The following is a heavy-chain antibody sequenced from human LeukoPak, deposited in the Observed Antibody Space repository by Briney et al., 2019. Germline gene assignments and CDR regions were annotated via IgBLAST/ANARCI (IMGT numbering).Heavy chain of an antibody. D-gene: IGHD5-18*01. CDR1: GFTFSSYA. V-gene: IGHV3-23*01. CDR2: ISGSDRST. J-gene: IGHJ4*02. Sequence: SGGSLRLSCAASGFTFSSYAMSCVPQAPGKGLEWFSAISGSDRSTYYADSVKGRFTLSRVNSKNTLYLQMNILRAEDTAVYRGAKDQFPGYSYGYDFDYWGQGTLVTVSS. CDR3: AKDQFPGYSYGYDFDY.